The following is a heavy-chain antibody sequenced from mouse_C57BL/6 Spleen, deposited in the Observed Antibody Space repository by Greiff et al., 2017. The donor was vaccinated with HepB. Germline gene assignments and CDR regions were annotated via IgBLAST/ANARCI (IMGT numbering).Heavy chain of an antibody. CDR2: IYPRDGST. CDR3: ARWAYYGSSYDYFDY. CDR1: GYTFTDHT. J-gene: IGHJ2*01. D-gene: IGHD1-1*01. V-gene: IGHV1-78*01. Sequence: VQLQQSDAELVKPGASVKISCKVSGYTFTDHTIHWMKQRPEQGLEWIGYIYPRDGSTKYNEKFKGKATLTADKSSSTAYMQLNSLTSEDSAVYFCARWAYYGSSYDYFDYWGQGTTLTVSS.